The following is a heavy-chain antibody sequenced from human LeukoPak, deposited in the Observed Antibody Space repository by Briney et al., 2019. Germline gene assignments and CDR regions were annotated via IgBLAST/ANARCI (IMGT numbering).Heavy chain of an antibody. J-gene: IGHJ4*02. CDR3: ATDYNGSGKPMFDY. D-gene: IGHD3-10*01. CDR2: FDPEDGET. Sequence: ASVKVSCKVSGYTLTELSMHWVRQAPGKGLEWMGGFDPEDGETIYAQKFQGRVTMTEDTSTDTAYMELSSLRSEDTAVYYCATDYNGSGKPMFDYWGQGTLVTVSS. V-gene: IGHV1-24*01. CDR1: GYTLTELS.